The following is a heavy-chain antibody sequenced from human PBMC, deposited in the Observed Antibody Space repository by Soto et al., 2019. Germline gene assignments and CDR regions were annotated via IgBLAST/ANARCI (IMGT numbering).Heavy chain of an antibody. Sequence: PGGSLRLSCVGSGFRFSDYPLNWVRQAPGQGLEWVSSISSSSSYIYYADSVKGRFTISRDNAKDSLYLQMNSLRAEDTAVYYCARDLFFGPGGYGMDVWGQGTTVTVYS. D-gene: IGHD3-3*01. V-gene: IGHV3-21*01. J-gene: IGHJ6*02. CDR3: ARDLFFGPGGYGMDV. CDR1: GFRFSDYP. CDR2: ISSSSSYI.